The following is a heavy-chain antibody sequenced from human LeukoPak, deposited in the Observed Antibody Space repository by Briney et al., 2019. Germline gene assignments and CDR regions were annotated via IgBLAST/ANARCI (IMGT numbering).Heavy chain of an antibody. CDR1: GFTFSSYW. J-gene: IGHJ5*02. CDR3: ARYYYDSSGCLPGFDP. D-gene: IGHD3-22*01. CDR2: IKQDGSEK. V-gene: IGHV3-7*01. Sequence: GGSLRLSCAASGFTFSSYWMSWVRQAPGKGLEWVANIKQDGSEKYYVDSVKGRFTISRDNAKNSLYLQMNSLRAEDTAVYYCARYYYDSSGCLPGFDPWGQGTLVTVSS.